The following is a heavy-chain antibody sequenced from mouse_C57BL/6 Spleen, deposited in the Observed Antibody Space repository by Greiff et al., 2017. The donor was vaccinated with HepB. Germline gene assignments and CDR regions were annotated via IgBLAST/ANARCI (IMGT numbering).Heavy chain of an antibody. V-gene: IGHV1-53*01. J-gene: IGHJ3*01. CDR2: INPSNGGT. CDR1: GYTFTSYW. Sequence: QVQLQQPGTELVKPGASGYTFTSYWMHWVKQRPGQGLEWIGNINPSNGGTNYNEKFKSKATLTVDKSSSTAYMQLSSLTSEDSAVYYCADGYWFAYWGQGTLVTVSA. D-gene: IGHD2-3*01. CDR3: ADGYWFAY.